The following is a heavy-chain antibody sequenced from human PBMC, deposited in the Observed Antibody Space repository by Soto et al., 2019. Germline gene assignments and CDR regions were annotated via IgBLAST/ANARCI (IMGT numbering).Heavy chain of an antibody. CDR1: GDTLTGYY. D-gene: IGHD3-16*01. J-gene: IGHJ6*01. Sequence: GTSVEATSKESGDTLTGYYMRWLQHAPRQGLDWMGWINPNSGGTNYAQKFQGWVTMTRDTSISTAYMELSRLRSDDTAVYYCASVLEGDYGDCDYYSVMDVLGQGSTVIGS. CDR3: ASVLEGDYGDCDYYSVMDV. CDR2: INPNSGGT. V-gene: IGHV1-2*04.